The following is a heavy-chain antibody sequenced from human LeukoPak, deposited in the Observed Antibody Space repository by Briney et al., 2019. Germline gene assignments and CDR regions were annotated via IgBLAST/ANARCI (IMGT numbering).Heavy chain of an antibody. CDR3: ARGPGRSGEYYFDY. J-gene: IGHJ4*02. D-gene: IGHD3-10*01. V-gene: IGHV4-59*01. CDR1: DGSISSFY. Sequence: SETLSLTCTVSDGSISSFYWSWIRQPPGKGLDWIGYIYYTGSTNYNPSLKSRVTISVDTSKNQFSLKLSSVTAADTAVYYCARGPGRSGEYYFDYWGQGTLVTVSS. CDR2: IYYTGST.